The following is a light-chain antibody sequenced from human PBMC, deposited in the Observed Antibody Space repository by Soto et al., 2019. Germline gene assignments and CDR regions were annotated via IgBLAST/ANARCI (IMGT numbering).Light chain of an antibody. J-gene: IGKJ3*01. Sequence: DIQMTQSPSSLSASVGDRVTITCQASQDISNYLNWYQQKPGKAPKLLSYDASNLETGVPSRFSGSGSGTDFTFTISSLQPEDIATYYCQQYDNLPLPFGPGT. CDR2: DAS. V-gene: IGKV1-33*01. CDR3: QQYDNLPLP. CDR1: QDISNY.